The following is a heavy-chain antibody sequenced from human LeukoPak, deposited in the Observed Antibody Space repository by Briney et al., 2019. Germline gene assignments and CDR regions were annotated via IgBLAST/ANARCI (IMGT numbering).Heavy chain of an antibody. D-gene: IGHD4-17*01. J-gene: IGHJ4*02. Sequence: GGSLRLSCAASGFTFRTSAVSWVRQAPGKGLEWVSAISGSGGSTYYADSVKGRFTISRDNSKNTLYLQMNSLRAEDTAVYYCAKDAGDYIYWGQGTLVTVSS. V-gene: IGHV3-23*01. CDR1: GFTFRTSA. CDR2: ISGSGGST. CDR3: AKDAGDYIY.